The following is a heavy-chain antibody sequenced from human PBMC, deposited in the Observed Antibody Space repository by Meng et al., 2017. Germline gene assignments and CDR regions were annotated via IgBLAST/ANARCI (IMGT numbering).Heavy chain of an antibody. CDR1: GYTFTGYY. V-gene: IGHV1-2*06. Sequence: QVQLVQSGAEVKKPGASGKVSCKASGYTFTGYYMHWVRQAPGQGLEWMGRINPNSGGTNYAQKFQGRVTMTRDTSISTAYMELSRLRSDDTAVYYCAREWGSGWYVMDYWGQGTLVTVSS. D-gene: IGHD6-19*01. CDR2: INPNSGGT. J-gene: IGHJ4*02. CDR3: AREWGSGWYVMDY.